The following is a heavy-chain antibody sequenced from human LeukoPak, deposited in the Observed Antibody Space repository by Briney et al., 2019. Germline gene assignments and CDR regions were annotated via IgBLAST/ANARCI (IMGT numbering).Heavy chain of an antibody. CDR2: IYYSGST. J-gene: IGHJ6*02. Sequence: KSSETLSLTCAVYGGSFSGYYWSWIRQPPGKGLEWIGYIYYSGSTNYNPSLKSRVTISVDTSKNQFSLKLSSVTAADTAVYYCARDRRRIIDYDFWSGYYTPRPYYYYYGMDVWGQGTTVTVSS. CDR1: GGSFSGYY. V-gene: IGHV4-59*01. CDR3: ARDRRRIIDYDFWSGYYTPRPYYYYYGMDV. D-gene: IGHD3-3*01.